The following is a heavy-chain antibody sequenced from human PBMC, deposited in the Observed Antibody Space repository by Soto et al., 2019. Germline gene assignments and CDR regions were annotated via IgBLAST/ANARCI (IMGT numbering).Heavy chain of an antibody. CDR2: IYYSGST. CDR3: ARSLGGYSSSILGFDI. J-gene: IGHJ3*02. V-gene: IGHV4-59*01. Sequence: SETLSLTCTVSGGSISSYYWSWIRHPPGKGLEWIGYIYYSGSTNYNPSLKSRVTISVDTSKNQFSLKLSSVTAADTAVYYCARSLGGYSSSILGFDIWGQGTMVTVSS. D-gene: IGHD6-13*01. CDR1: GGSISSYY.